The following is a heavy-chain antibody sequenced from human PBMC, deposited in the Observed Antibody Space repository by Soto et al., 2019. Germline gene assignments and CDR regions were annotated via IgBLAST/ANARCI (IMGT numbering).Heavy chain of an antibody. J-gene: IGHJ4*02. CDR1: GGSISSYY. D-gene: IGHD5-18*01. CDR3: AIGPRIQLWRRSPPTYYFDY. V-gene: IGHV4-59*01. Sequence: QVQLQESGPGLVKPSETLSLTCTVSGGSISSYYWSWIRQHPGKGLEWIGYIYYSGSTNYNPSLKRRVSITVDTSKNQSSLKLSSVTAADTAVYYCAIGPRIQLWRRSPPTYYFDYWGQGTLVTVSS. CDR2: IYYSGST.